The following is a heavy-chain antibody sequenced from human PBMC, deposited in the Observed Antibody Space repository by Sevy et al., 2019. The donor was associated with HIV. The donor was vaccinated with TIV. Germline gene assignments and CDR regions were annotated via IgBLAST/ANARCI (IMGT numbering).Heavy chain of an antibody. CDR2: INEHGRRL. CDR3: ARDRAYSALDY. CDR1: GFTFSDSW. D-gene: IGHD5-18*01. V-gene: IGHV3-7*01. Sequence: GGSLRLSCVASGFTFSDSWMTWIRQAPGKGLERLAFINEHGRRLGYVDSVRGRFTISRENTKSSLYLQMNSLRAEDTAVYFCARDRAYSALDYSGQGNLVTVSS. J-gene: IGHJ4*02.